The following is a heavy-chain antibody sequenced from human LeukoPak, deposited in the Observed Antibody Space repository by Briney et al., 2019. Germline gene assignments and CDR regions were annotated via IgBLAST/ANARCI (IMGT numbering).Heavy chain of an antibody. D-gene: IGHD2-2*02. J-gene: IGHJ6*03. Sequence: SETLSLTCTVSGGSISTYYWSWIRQPPGKGLEWIGYIYYSGSTNYNPSLKSRVTMSVDTSKNQFSLKLSSVTAADTAVYYCARDSRVVPAAIPDYYYYMDVWGKGTTVTVSS. CDR1: GGSISTYY. CDR2: IYYSGST. CDR3: ARDSRVVPAAIPDYYYYMDV. V-gene: IGHV4-59*12.